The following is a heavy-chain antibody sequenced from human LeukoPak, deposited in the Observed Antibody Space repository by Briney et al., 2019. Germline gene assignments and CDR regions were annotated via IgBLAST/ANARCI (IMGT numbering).Heavy chain of an antibody. CDR2: IYTSGST. Sequence: SETLSLTCTVSGGSISSYYWSWLRQPAGKGLEWIGRIYTSGSTNYNPSLKSRVTMSVDTSKNQFSLKLSSVTAADTAVYYCARTTIFGVVIFFDYWGQGTLVTVSS. J-gene: IGHJ4*02. V-gene: IGHV4-4*07. CDR3: ARTTIFGVVIFFDY. CDR1: GGSISSYY. D-gene: IGHD3-3*01.